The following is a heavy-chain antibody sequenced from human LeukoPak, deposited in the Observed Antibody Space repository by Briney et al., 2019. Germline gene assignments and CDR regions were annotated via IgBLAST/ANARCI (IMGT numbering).Heavy chain of an antibody. J-gene: IGHJ4*02. CDR1: GLSLSTYG. Sequence: PGGSLRLSCAASGLSLSTYGMHWVRQAPGKGLEWVAFIRFDGSTKNYADSVKGRINISRDNSKNTLYLQMNSLRLEDTAVYFCAKDSFRGRYYFDYWGQGTLVTVSS. CDR3: AKDSFRGRYYFDY. CDR2: IRFDGSTK. V-gene: IGHV3-30*02. D-gene: IGHD3-16*01.